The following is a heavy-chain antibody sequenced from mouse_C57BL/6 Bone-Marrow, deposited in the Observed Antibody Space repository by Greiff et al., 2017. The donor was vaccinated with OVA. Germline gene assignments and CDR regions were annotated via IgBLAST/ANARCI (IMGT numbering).Heavy chain of an antibody. CDR2: IRNKANGYTT. D-gene: IGHD1-1*01. Sequence: EVKLVESGGGLVQPGGSLSLSCAASGFTFTDYYMSWVRQPPGKALEWLGFIRNKANGYTTEYSASVKGRFTISRDNSHSILYLQMNALRAEDSATYYCASLVASYWYFDVWGTGTTVTVSS. CDR3: ASLVASYWYFDV. J-gene: IGHJ1*03. V-gene: IGHV7-3*01. CDR1: GFTFTDYY.